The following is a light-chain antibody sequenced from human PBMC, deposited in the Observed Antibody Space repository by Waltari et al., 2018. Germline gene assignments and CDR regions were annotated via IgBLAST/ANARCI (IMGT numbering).Light chain of an antibody. CDR1: QSLLHSNGYNY. CDR3: MQALQTPFT. Sequence: DIVMTQSPLSLPVTPGEPASISCRSSQSLLHSNGYNYLDWYLQKPGHSPQLLIYLVSNRASGVPDRFSGSGSGTEFTLKISRVEAEDVGVYYCMQALQTPFTFGPGTKVDIK. J-gene: IGKJ3*01. V-gene: IGKV2-28*01. CDR2: LVS.